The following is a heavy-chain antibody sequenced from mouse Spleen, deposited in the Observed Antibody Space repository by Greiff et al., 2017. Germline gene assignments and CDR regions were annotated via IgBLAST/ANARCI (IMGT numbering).Heavy chain of an antibody. D-gene: IGHD2-14*01. CDR1: GYTFTDYY. CDR3: ARRGRYSFAY. V-gene: IGHV1-26*01. CDR2: INPNNGGT. J-gene: IGHJ3*01. Sequence: VQLQQSGPELVKPGASVKISCKASGYTFTDYYMNWVKQSHGKSLEWIGDINPNNGGTSYNQKFKGKATLTVDKSSSTAYMELRSLTSEDSAVYYCARRGRYSFAYWGQGTLVTVSA.